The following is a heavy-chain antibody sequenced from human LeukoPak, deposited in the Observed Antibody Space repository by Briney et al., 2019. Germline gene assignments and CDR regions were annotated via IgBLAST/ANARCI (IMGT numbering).Heavy chain of an antibody. CDR3: ARDRSTSGYSSGWPSVY. J-gene: IGHJ4*02. CDR2: INPNSGGT. V-gene: IGHV1-2*02. Sequence: GASVKVSCKASGYTFTGYYMHWVRQAPGQGLEWMGWINPNSGGTNYAQKFQGRVTMTRDTSISTAYMELSRLRSDDTAVYYCARDRSTSGYSSGWPSVYWGQGTLVTASS. CDR1: GYTFTGYY. D-gene: IGHD6-19*01.